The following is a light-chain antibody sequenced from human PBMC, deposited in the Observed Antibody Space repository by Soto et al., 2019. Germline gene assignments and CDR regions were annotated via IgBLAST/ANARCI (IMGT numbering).Light chain of an antibody. V-gene: IGKV1-8*01. CDR3: QQYYSYPYT. CDR1: QGISSY. J-gene: IGKJ3*01. Sequence: AIRMTQSPSSFSASTGDRATITCRASQGISSYLAWYQQKPGKAPKLLIYAASTLQSGGPSRFSGSGSGTDFTLTISCLQSEDFATYYCQQYYSYPYTFGPGTKVDIK. CDR2: AAS.